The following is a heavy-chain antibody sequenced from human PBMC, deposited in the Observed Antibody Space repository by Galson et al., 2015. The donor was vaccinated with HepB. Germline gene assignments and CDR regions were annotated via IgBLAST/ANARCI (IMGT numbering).Heavy chain of an antibody. V-gene: IGHV1-18*01. CDR2: ISAYNGNT. D-gene: IGHD6-19*01. J-gene: IGHJ6*03. Sequence: SVKVSCKASGYTFTSYGISWVRQAPGQGLEWMGWISAYNGNTNYAQKLQGRVTTTTDTSTSTAYMELRSLRSDDTAVYYCARDRISGWWYYYYYMDVWGKGTTVTVSS. CDR1: GYTFTSYG. CDR3: ARDRISGWWYYYYYMDV.